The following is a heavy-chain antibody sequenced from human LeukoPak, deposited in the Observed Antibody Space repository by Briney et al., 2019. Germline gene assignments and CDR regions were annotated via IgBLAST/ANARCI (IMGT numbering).Heavy chain of an antibody. CDR1: GFTFSSNG. Sequence: GGSLRLSCAASGFTFSSNGMHWVRQAPGKGLEWVAVIWYAGSNEYYADSVKGRFTISRDNSKNTLYLQMNSLRADDTAVYYCARLVGARGGYFDYWGQGTLVTVSS. J-gene: IGHJ4*02. CDR3: ARLVGARGGYFDY. CDR2: IWYAGSNE. D-gene: IGHD1-26*01. V-gene: IGHV3-33*01.